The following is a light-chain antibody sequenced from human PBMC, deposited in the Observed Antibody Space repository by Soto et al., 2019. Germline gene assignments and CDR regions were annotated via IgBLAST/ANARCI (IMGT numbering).Light chain of an antibody. CDR1: QPIDTF. J-gene: IGKJ1*01. V-gene: IGKV1-39*01. CDR2: TAS. Sequence: DIEMTQSPSSLSASVGDRVSITCRASQPIDTFLNWYQQKPGKAPDLLIYTASSLRSGVSSRFTGSGSGTDFTLPINNVQPEDFAIYFCQQGYDSPTTFGQGTRVEVK. CDR3: QQGYDSPTT.